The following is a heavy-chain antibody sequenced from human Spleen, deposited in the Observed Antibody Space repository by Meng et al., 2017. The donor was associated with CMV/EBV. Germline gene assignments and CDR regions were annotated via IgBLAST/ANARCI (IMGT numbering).Heavy chain of an antibody. CDR1: EFTFSSFG. D-gene: IGHD6-6*01. Sequence: GESLKISCAASEFTFSSFGMHWVRQAPGKGLEWVAFIRHDGSNKYYADSVKGRFTISRDNSKNTLYVQMNSLRPEDTAVYYCAKGSSAKGLAARPGDYWGQGTPVTVSS. J-gene: IGHJ4*02. CDR3: AKGSSAKGLAARPGDY. CDR2: IRHDGSNK. V-gene: IGHV3-30*02.